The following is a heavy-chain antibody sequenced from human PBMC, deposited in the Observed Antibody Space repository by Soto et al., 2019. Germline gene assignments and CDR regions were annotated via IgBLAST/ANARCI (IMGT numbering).Heavy chain of an antibody. CDR1: GFTFSSYA. J-gene: IGHJ4*02. Sequence: QVQLVESGGGVVQPGRSLRLSCAASGFTFSSYAMHWVRQAPGKGLEWVAVISYDGSNKYYADSVKGRFTISRDNSQNTLYLQINSLRAEDTAVYYCARAYEGDYFDYWGQGTLVTVSS. D-gene: IGHD3-16*01. CDR2: ISYDGSNK. CDR3: ARAYEGDYFDY. V-gene: IGHV3-30-3*01.